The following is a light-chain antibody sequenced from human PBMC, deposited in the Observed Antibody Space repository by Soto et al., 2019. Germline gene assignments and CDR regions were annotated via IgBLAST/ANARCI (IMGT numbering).Light chain of an antibody. CDR2: DAS. CDR1: QSISSW. J-gene: IGKJ5*01. V-gene: IGKV1-5*01. Sequence: DIQMTQSPFTLSASVGDRGTITCRASQSISSWLAWYQQKPGKAPNLLIYDASSLESGVPSRFSGSGSGTDFTLTISRLEPEDFAVYYCQQYGSSPITFGQGTRLEIK. CDR3: QQYGSSPIT.